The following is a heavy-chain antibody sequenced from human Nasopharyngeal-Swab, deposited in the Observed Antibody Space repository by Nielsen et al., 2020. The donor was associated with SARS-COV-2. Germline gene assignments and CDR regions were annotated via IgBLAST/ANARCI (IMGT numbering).Heavy chain of an antibody. CDR2: IYYSGST. J-gene: IGHJ4*02. Sequence: SETLSLTCTVSSGSISSYYWSWIRQPPGKGLEWIGYIYYSGSTNYNPSLKSRVTISVDTSKNQFSLKLSSVTAADTAVYYCAREAGDSGLDYWGQGTLVTVSS. V-gene: IGHV4-59*01. D-gene: IGHD4-17*01. CDR3: AREAGDSGLDY. CDR1: SGSISSYY.